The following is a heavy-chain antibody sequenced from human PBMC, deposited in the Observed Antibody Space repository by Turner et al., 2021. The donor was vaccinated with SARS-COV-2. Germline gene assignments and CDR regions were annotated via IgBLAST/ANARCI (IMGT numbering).Heavy chain of an antibody. J-gene: IGHJ4*02. V-gene: IGHV4-59*01. Sequence: QVQLQESGPGLVKPSETLSLTCTVSGDSISSYYWCWIRQPPGKGLEWIGYIYYSGSTNYNPSLKSRVTISVDTSKNQFSLKLSSVTAADTAVYYCARQSSSWYLASFDYWGQGTLVTVSS. CDR3: ARQSSSWYLASFDY. CDR1: GDSISSYY. D-gene: IGHD6-13*01. CDR2: IYYSGST.